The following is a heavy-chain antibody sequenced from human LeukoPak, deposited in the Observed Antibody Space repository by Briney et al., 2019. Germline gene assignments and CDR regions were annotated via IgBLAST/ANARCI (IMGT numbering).Heavy chain of an antibody. CDR2: INPSGGST. CDR1: GYTFTSYY. D-gene: IGHD3-22*01. CDR3: ARDWYLVDYYDSSGYYPGY. Sequence: GASVKVSCKASGYTFTSYYMHWVRQAPGQGLEWMGIINPSGGSTSYAQKFQGRVTMTRDTSTSTVYMELSSLRSEDTAVYYCARDWYLVDYYDSSGYYPGYWGQGTLVPVSS. J-gene: IGHJ4*02. V-gene: IGHV1-46*01.